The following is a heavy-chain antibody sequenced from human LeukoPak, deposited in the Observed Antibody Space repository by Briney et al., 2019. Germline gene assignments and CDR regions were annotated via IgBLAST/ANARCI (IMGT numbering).Heavy chain of an antibody. D-gene: IGHD2-2*01. CDR2: IEYDGSRE. CDR1: GFIFSKHG. V-gene: IGHV3-30*02. Sequence: GESLRLSCATSGFIFSKHGMHWVRQAPGKGLEWVAFIEYDGSREYVDSVKGRFTVSRDNSENTLYLQMNSLRAEDTAVYYCAKTGDVIVPAATDVWGKGTTVTVSS. J-gene: IGHJ6*04. CDR3: AKTGDVIVPAATDV.